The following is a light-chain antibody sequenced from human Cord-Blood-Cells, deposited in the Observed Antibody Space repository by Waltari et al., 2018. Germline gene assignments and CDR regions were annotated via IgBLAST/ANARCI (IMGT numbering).Light chain of an antibody. V-gene: IGKV1-33*01. CDR3: QQYDNLLAT. J-gene: IGKJ2*01. CDR2: DAS. CDR1: QDISNY. Sequence: DIQMTQSPSSLSASVGDRVTITCQASQDISNYLNWYQQKPGKAPKLLIYDASNLETGFPSRFSGSGSGTDFTFTISSLQPEDIATYYCQQYDNLLATFGQGTKLEIK.